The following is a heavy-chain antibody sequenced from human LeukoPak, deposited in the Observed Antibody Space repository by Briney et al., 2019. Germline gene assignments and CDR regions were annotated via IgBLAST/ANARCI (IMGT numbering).Heavy chain of an antibody. Sequence: GGSLRLSCAASGFIFSNYGMNWVRQAPGKGLEWVAAISASGSATYYADSVKGRFTISRDNSKNTLYLQMNSLRAEDTAVYYCAKDTYSTSPYYFDYWGQGTLVTVSS. V-gene: IGHV3-23*01. CDR3: AKDTYSTSPYYFDY. CDR2: ISASGSAT. CDR1: GFIFSNYG. J-gene: IGHJ4*02. D-gene: IGHD1-26*01.